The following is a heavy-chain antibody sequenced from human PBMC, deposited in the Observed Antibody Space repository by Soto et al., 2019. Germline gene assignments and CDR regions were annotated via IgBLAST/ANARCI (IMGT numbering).Heavy chain of an antibody. Sequence: SVKVSCKASGGTFRTAAISWVRQAPGQGLEWMGGIMPVFRTPDYAQKFQGRVTITADESTNTAYMELSGLRSDDTAVYYCARDNDRPQLGGNYYYILDVWGQGTTVTVSS. D-gene: IGHD2-8*01. CDR1: GGTFRTAA. CDR2: IMPVFRTP. J-gene: IGHJ6*02. CDR3: ARDNDRPQLGGNYYYILDV. V-gene: IGHV1-69*13.